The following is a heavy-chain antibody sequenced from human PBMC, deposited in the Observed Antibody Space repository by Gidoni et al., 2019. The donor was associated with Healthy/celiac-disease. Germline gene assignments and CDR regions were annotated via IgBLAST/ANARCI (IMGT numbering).Heavy chain of an antibody. CDR2: ISYDGSNK. CDR1: GFTFSSYA. D-gene: IGHD2-2*01. J-gene: IGHJ3*02. CDR3: ARAIVPADAFDI. V-gene: IGHV3-30-3*01. Sequence: QGKPVESGGGGAQPGRYLRLSCAGSGFTFSSYAMHWVRQAPGKGLEWVAVISYDGSNKYYAVSVKGRFTISRDNSKNTLYLQMNSLRAEDTAVYYCARAIVPADAFDIWGQGTMVTVSS.